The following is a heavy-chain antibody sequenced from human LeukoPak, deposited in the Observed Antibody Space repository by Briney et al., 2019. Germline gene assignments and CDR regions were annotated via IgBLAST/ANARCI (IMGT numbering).Heavy chain of an antibody. J-gene: IGHJ3*02. CDR3: ARDPPPPLDAFDI. CDR2: IKEDGTNK. Sequence: GGSLRLSCAASGFSFSNSYMTWVRQAPGKGLEWVAAIKEDGTNKYYVGSVKGRFTISRDNAKNSLYLQTNSLRAEDTAVYYCARDPPPPLDAFDIWGQGTMVTVSS. V-gene: IGHV3-7*01. CDR1: GFSFSNSY.